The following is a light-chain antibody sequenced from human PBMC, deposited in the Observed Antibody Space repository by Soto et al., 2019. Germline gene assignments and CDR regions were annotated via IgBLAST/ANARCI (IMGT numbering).Light chain of an antibody. CDR2: AVS. V-gene: IGKV1-6*01. J-gene: IGKJ2*01. CDR1: QGISND. CDR3: LQDYNYPYT. Sequence: AIQMTQSPSSLSASVGDRVTITCRASQGISNDLGWYQQKPGTAPKLLIYAVSFLQSGVPSRFSGSGSGTDFTLTISSLQPEDFATYFCLQDYNYPYTFGQGTKLEIK.